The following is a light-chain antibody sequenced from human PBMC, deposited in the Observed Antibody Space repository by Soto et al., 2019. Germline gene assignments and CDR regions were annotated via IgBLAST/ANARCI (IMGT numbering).Light chain of an antibody. Sequence: EILLTQSPDSLSLSPGDRATLSCRASQSFSSTFFAWYQQKPGQAPRLLIYGAFSRATGIPDRFIGSGSGTDFTITIGRLEPEDFAVYYYAQYGSSVKFGQGTKVE. CDR2: GAF. V-gene: IGKV3-20*01. CDR1: QSFSSTF. CDR3: AQYGSSVK. J-gene: IGKJ1*01.